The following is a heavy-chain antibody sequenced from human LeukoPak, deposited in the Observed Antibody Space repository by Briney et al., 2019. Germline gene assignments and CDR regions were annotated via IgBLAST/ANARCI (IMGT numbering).Heavy chain of an antibody. Sequence: GGSLRLSCAASGFTFSNSWMHWVRQAPGKGLMWVSRVNSDGKTTTYADSVKGRFTIFRDNAQNTLYLQMYSLSAEDTGVYYCARDYPPDWGQGTLVTVSA. CDR1: GFTFSNSW. CDR2: VNSDGKTT. J-gene: IGHJ4*02. V-gene: IGHV3-74*01. CDR3: ARDYPPD.